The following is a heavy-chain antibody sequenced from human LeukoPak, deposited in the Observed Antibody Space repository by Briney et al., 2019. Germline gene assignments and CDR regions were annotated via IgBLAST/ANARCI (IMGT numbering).Heavy chain of an antibody. CDR2: IYYSGST. D-gene: IGHD6-13*01. V-gene: IGHV4-39*01. CDR3: ASYIRIAAHGAFDI. CDR1: GFTFSSYS. J-gene: IGHJ3*02. Sequence: GSLRLSCAASGFTFSSYSMNWIRQPPGKGLEWIGSIYYSGSTYYNPSLKSRVTISVDTSKNQFSLKLSSVTAADTAVYYCASYIRIAAHGAFDIWGQGTMVTVSS.